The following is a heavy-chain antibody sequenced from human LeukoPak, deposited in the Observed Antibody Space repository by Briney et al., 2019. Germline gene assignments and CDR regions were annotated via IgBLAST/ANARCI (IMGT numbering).Heavy chain of an antibody. CDR3: ARVSGYRTLSFDN. V-gene: IGHV3-21*01. Sequence: PGGSLRLSCAASGFTFSSYSMNWVRQAPGQGLEWVSSISISSSYIYYADSVKGRFTISRDNVKNTLYLQMNNLRAEDTAVYYCARVSGYRTLSFDNWGQGTLVTVSS. CDR2: ISISSSYI. CDR1: GFTFSSYS. D-gene: IGHD6-25*01. J-gene: IGHJ4*02.